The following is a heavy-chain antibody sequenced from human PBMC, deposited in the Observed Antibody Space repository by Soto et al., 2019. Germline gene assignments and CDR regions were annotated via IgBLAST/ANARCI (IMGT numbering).Heavy chain of an antibody. CDR3: ARGPCRSDYDILIGPCDDFDH. CDR1: GFTFTGYA. J-gene: IGHJ4*02. D-gene: IGHD3-9*01. CDR2: IIGSGGTN. V-gene: IGHV3-23*01. Sequence: EVQLLESGGGLVQPGGSLRLSCAASGFTFTGYASDWVRQVPGKGREGVSAIIGSGGTNYNADSLKGRFTISRDNSKNTLHLQMDSLRAEDTAVYYCARGPCRSDYDILIGPCDDFDHWGQGTLVTVSS.